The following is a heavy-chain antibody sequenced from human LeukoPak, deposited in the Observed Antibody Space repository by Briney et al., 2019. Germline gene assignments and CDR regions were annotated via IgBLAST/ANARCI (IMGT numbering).Heavy chain of an antibody. J-gene: IGHJ3*02. V-gene: IGHV1-18*01. Sequence: ASVQVSCKTSGYSENFYGITWVRPVAGQGLEWMGWISAQHGQTEYAPNSQDRVTMTTDTSTSTAYMELRSLRSDDTAMYYCARDALLWFRELFWDAFDIWGQGTMVTVSS. CDR3: ARDALLWFRELFWDAFDI. CDR1: GYSENFYG. CDR2: ISAQHGQT. D-gene: IGHD3-10*01.